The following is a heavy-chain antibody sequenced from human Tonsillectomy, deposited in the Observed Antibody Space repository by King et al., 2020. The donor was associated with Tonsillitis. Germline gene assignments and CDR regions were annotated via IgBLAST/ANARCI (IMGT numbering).Heavy chain of an antibody. J-gene: IGHJ6*02. CDR1: GGSFSGYY. V-gene: IGHV4-34*01. Sequence: VQLQQWGAGLLKPSETLSLTCAVYGGSFSGYYWSWIRQPPGKGLEWIGEINHSGSTNYNPSLKSRVTISVDTSKNQFSLKLSSVTAADTAVSYCASLKITMVRGGPRKYYYYGMDVWGQGTTVTVSS. CDR2: INHSGST. CDR3: ASLKITMVRGGPRKYYYYGMDV. D-gene: IGHD3-10*01.